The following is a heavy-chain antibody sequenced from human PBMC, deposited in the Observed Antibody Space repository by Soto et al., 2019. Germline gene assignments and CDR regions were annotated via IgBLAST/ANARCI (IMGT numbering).Heavy chain of an antibody. Sequence: QITLESGPTLVKPTQTLTLTCTFFGFSLLTSGVGVGWIRQPPGKALEWLALIYWDDDKRYSPSLKSRLIITKDTSKTQVVLTMTNMDPADTATYFCAHRTTTVTWWFDPWGQGTLVTVSS. D-gene: IGHD4-17*01. CDR3: AHRTTTVTWWFDP. CDR2: IYWDDDK. V-gene: IGHV2-5*02. CDR1: GFSLLTSGVG. J-gene: IGHJ5*02.